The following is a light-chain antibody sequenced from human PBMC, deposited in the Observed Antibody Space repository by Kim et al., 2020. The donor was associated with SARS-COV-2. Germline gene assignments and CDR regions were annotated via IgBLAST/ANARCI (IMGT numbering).Light chain of an antibody. V-gene: IGLV3-21*04. CDR2: YDS. CDR3: QVWDSSSDHPYV. Sequence: PRKTDRMNWGGKNIGRKSVNGYQQKPGQAPVLVIYYDSDRPSGIPERCSGSNSGNTATLTISRVEAGDEADYYCQVWDSSSDHPYVFGTGTKVTVL. J-gene: IGLJ1*01. CDR1: NIGRKS.